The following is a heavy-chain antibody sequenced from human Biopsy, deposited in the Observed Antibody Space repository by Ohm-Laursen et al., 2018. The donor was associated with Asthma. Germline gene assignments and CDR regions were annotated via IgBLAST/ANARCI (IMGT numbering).Heavy chain of an antibody. V-gene: IGHV1-24*01. Sequence: VKVSCKFSRYSLTDLSMHWVRQAPGQGLEWMGGHDHEEGGTVNARRFQGRVTMTEDTSTDTAYMELSSLSSDDTAVYYCASDFPKDYVRYNFQFWGQGTLVTVSS. D-gene: IGHD4-17*01. CDR2: HDHEEGGT. CDR3: ASDFPKDYVRYNFQF. CDR1: RYSLTDLS. J-gene: IGHJ4*02.